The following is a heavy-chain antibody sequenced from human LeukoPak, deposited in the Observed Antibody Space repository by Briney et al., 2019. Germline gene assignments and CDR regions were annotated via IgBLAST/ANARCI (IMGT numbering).Heavy chain of an antibody. CDR1: GGSFSGYY. Sequence: SETLSLTCAVYGGSFSGYYWSWIRQPPGKGLEWIGEINHSGSTNYNPSLKSRVTISVDTSKNQFSLKLSSVTAADTAVYYCARARFGADAFDIWGQGTMVTVSS. D-gene: IGHD3-10*01. V-gene: IGHV4-34*01. CDR3: ARARFGADAFDI. CDR2: INHSGST. J-gene: IGHJ3*02.